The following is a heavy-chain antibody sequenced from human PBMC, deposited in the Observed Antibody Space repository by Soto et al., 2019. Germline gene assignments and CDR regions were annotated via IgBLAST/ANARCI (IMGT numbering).Heavy chain of an antibody. CDR3: ARVDSSSWYAGYYFDY. CDR1: GYTFTSYA. J-gene: IGHJ4*02. Sequence: ASVKVSCKASGYTFTSYAMHWVRQAPGQRLEWMGWINAGNGNTKYSQKFQGRVTITRDTSASTAYMELSSLRSEDTAVYYCARVDSSSWYAGYYFDYWGQGTLVTVSS. CDR2: INAGNGNT. D-gene: IGHD6-13*01. V-gene: IGHV1-3*01.